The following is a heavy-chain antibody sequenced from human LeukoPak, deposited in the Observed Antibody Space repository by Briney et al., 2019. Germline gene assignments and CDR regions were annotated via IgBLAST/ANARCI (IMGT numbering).Heavy chain of an antibody. J-gene: IGHJ4*02. CDR1: GYTFTSYG. Sequence: ASVKVSCKASGYTFTSYGISWVRQAPGQGLEWMGWISAYNGNTNYAQKLQGRVTMTTDTSTSTAYMELRSLRSDDTAVYYCASKELYCSGGSCYSDYWGQGTLVTVSS. CDR2: ISAYNGNT. D-gene: IGHD2-15*01. V-gene: IGHV1-18*01. CDR3: ASKELYCSGGSCYSDY.